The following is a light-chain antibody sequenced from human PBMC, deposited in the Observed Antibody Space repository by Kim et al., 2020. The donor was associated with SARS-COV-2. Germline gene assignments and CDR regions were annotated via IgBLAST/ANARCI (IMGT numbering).Light chain of an antibody. J-gene: IGKJ1*01. V-gene: IGKV1-27*01. CDR1: QAIANY. Sequence: ASVRDRVTITCRASQAIANYLAWYQQKPGEVPKLLIYAASTLQPGIPSRFSGSGSGTDFTLTISTLQPEDVANYYCQKYNTAPWTFGQGTKVDIK. CDR3: QKYNTAPWT. CDR2: AAS.